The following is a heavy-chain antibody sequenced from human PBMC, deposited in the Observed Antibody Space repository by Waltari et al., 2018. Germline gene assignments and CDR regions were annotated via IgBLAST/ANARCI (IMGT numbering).Heavy chain of an antibody. D-gene: IGHD6-6*01. J-gene: IGHJ4*02. V-gene: IGHV4-38-2*01. CDR2: IYHSGST. CDR1: GYSISSGYY. Sequence: QVQLQESGPGLVKPSETLSLTCAVSGYSISSGYYWGWIRQPPGKGLEWIGSIYHSGSTYYNPSLKSRVTISVDTSKNQFSLKLSSVTAADTAVYYCARHRSPYSSSLGGFDYWGQGTLVTVSS. CDR3: ARHRSPYSSSLGGFDY.